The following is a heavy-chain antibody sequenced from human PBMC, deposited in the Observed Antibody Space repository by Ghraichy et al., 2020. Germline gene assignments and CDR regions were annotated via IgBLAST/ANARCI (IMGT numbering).Heavy chain of an antibody. D-gene: IGHD3-3*01. CDR2: INGGNGNT. CDR3: AREHDSWSGYSFDN. V-gene: IGHV1-3*01. J-gene: IGHJ4*02. CDR1: GYTFTSYS. Sequence: ASVKVSCKASGYTFTSYSMHWVRQAPGQSLEWMGWINGGNGNTKYSQKLQGRVTITRDTSASTAYMELSNLKSEDTAVYYCAREHDSWSGYSFDNWGQGTLVTVSS.